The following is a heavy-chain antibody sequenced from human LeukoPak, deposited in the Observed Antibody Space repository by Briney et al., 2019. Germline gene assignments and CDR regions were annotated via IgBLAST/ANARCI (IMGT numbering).Heavy chain of an antibody. CDR3: ARGAPDSGWPLAIRY. D-gene: IGHD6-19*01. Sequence: GASVKVSCKASGYTFTSYGISRVRQAPGQGLEWMGWISAYNGNTNYAQKLQGRVTMTTDTSTSTAYMELRSLRSDDTAVYYCARGAPDSGWPLAIRYWGQGTLVTVYS. V-gene: IGHV1-18*04. CDR2: ISAYNGNT. CDR1: GYTFTSYG. J-gene: IGHJ4*02.